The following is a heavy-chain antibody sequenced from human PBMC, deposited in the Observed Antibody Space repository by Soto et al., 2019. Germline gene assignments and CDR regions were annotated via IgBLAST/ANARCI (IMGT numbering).Heavy chain of an antibody. Sequence: PSETLSFTCTVSGDSVSNSGYYWSWIRQTPGKGLERLGEINHNGMTNYHSSLKSRLTISVDTTKNQFSLKLSSVTAADTAIYYCATRITVFGLLIPPFDPWGQGTQVTVS. CDR1: GDSVSNSGYY. CDR3: ATRITVFGLLIPPFDP. V-gene: IGHV4-61*08. D-gene: IGHD3-3*01. J-gene: IGHJ5*02. CDR2: INHNGMT.